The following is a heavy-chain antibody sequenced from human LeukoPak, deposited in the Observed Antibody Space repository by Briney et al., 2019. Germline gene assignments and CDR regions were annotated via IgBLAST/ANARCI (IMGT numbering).Heavy chain of an antibody. CDR2: IWYDGSNK. D-gene: IGHD6-19*01. CDR1: GFTFSSYG. V-gene: IGHV3-33*01. CDR3: ARDLPPYSSGWYVYY. J-gene: IGHJ4*02. Sequence: GGPLRLSCAASGFTFSSYGMHWVRQAPGKGLEWVAVIWYDGSNKYYADSVKGRFTISRDNSKNTLYLQMNSLRAEDTAVYYCARDLPPYSSGWYVYYWGQGTLVTVSS.